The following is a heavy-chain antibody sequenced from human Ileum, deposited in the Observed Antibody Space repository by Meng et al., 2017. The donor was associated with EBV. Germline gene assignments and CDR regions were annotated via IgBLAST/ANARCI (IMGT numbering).Heavy chain of an antibody. CDR3: ARVGDYAYKD. CDR1: GLTFSSFW. CDR2: INGDGTST. Sequence: LVESGGGLVQPGGYLRLSCAVSGLTFSSFWMHWVRQGPGKGLVWVSRINGDGTSTSYADSVKGRFTISRDNAKNTLYLQMNSLRAEDTAVYYCARVGDYAYKDWGQGTLVTVSS. J-gene: IGHJ1*01. V-gene: IGHV3-74*01. D-gene: IGHD4-17*01.